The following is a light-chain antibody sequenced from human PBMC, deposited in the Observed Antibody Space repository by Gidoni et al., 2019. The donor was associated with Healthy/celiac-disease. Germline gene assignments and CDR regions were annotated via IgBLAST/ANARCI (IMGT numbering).Light chain of an antibody. J-gene: IGLJ2*01. CDR3: GTWDSSLSAGVV. CDR1: SSNSGNNY. Sequence: QSVLTQPPSVSAAPGQKVTSSCSGCSSNSGNNYVSWYQQLPGTAPNLLIYDNNQRPSGIPDRVSASKSGTSATLGITGLQTGDEADYYCGTWDSSLSAGVVFGGGTKLTVL. CDR2: DNN. V-gene: IGLV1-51*01.